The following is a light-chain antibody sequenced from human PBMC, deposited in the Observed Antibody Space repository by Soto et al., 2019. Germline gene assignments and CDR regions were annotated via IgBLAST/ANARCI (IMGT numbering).Light chain of an antibody. CDR1: LSVSSD. CDR3: HQYNNWPLT. Sequence: EMVMTQSPATLSLSPGERATLSCRASLSVSSDLAWYRQKPGQAPRLLIYRAFTRATGIPARFGGSGFGTEFTLTISSLQSEDFAVYYCHQYNNWPLTFGGGTKVDIK. CDR2: RAF. V-gene: IGKV3-15*01. J-gene: IGKJ4*02.